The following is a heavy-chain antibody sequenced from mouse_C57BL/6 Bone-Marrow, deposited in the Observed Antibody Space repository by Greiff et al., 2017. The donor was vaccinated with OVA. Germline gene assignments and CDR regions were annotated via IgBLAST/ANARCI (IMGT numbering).Heavy chain of an antibody. Sequence: VQLQQSGPGLAKPSQTLSLTCSVTGYSITSDYWNWIRKFPGNKLEYMGYISYSGSTYYNPSLKRRISITRDTSKNQYYLQLNSVTTEDTATYYGARSHYYGSDYFDYWGQGTTLTVSS. CDR1: GYSITSDY. D-gene: IGHD1-1*01. CDR3: ARSHYYGSDYFDY. CDR2: ISYSGST. J-gene: IGHJ2*01. V-gene: IGHV3-8*01.